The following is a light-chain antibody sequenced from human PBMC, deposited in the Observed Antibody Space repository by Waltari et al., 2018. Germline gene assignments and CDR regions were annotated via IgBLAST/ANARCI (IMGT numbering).Light chain of an antibody. CDR1: QGITND. V-gene: IGKV1-17*01. J-gene: IGKJ1*01. CDR2: AAS. Sequence: DIQMTQSSSSLSASVGDRVTITCRASQGITNDLGWFQRKLGKSPKRRIYAASSLHSGVPARFSGSGSGTECTLTISSLQPEDCATYYCLQHNTFPLMFGQGTKVEIK. CDR3: LQHNTFPLM.